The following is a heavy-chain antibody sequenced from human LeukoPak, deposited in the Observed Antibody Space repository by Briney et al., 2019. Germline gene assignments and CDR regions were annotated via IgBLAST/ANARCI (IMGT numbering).Heavy chain of an antibody. V-gene: IGHV3-23*01. CDR2: ISGSGGST. CDR3: ARPGNDDAFDI. D-gene: IGHD4-23*01. Sequence: GGSLRLSCAASGFTFSTCAMGWVRQAPGKGLGWVSAISGSGGSTFYADSVKGRFTISRDNSKNTLYLQMNSLRAEDTAVYYCARPGNDDAFDIWGQGTMVTVSS. CDR1: GFTFSTCA. J-gene: IGHJ3*02.